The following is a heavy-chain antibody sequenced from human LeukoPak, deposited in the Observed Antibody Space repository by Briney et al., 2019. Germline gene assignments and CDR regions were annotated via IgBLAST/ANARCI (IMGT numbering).Heavy chain of an antibody. CDR1: EYTFTGYY. CDR3: ARDMNTNFDY. CDR2: INPNSGGT. J-gene: IGHJ4*02. D-gene: IGHD3-16*01. V-gene: IGHV1-2*02. Sequence: ASVKVSCKASEYTFTGYYIHWVRQAPGQGLEWMGWINPNSGGTNYAQKFQGRVTMTRDTSISTAYLELSRLRSDDTAMYFCARDMNTNFDYWGQGTLVTVSS.